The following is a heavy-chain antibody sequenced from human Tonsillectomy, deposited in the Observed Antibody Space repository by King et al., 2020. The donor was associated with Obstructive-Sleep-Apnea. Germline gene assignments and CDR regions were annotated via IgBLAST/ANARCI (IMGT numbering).Heavy chain of an antibody. J-gene: IGHJ4*02. CDR1: GFTFDDYA. V-gene: IGHV3-9*01. D-gene: IGHD5-18*01. Sequence: QLVQPGGGLVQPGRSLRLSCAASGFTFDDYAMHWVRQAPGKGLEWVTGISWNSDNIGYADSVKGRFTISRDNAKNSLYLQMNSLRAEDTALYYCAKDIRGYSYGNTDYWGQGTLVTVSS. CDR3: AKDIRGYSYGNTDY. CDR2: ISWNSDNI.